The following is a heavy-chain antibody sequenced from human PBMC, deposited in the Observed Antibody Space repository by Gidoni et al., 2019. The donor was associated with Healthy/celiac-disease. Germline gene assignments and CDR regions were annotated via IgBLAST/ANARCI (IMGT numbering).Heavy chain of an antibody. J-gene: IGHJ3*02. CDR2: IYYSGST. CDR1: GGSISSGDYY. D-gene: IGHD5-18*01. Sequence: QVQLQESGPGLVKPSQTLSLTCTVSGGSISSGDYYWSWIRQPPGKGLEWIGYIYYSGSTYYNPSLKSRVTISVDTSKNQFSLKLSSVTAADTAVYYCARERGNTAMAQGAFDIWGQGTMVTVSS. CDR3: ARERGNTAMAQGAFDI. V-gene: IGHV4-30-4*01.